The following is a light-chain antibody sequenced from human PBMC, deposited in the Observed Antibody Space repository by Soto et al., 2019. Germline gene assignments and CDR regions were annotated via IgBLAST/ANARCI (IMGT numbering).Light chain of an antibody. J-gene: IGKJ1*01. CDR2: KAS. Sequence: DIQMTQSPSTLSGSVGDRVTITCRASQSISSRLAWYQQKPGKAPQPLIYKASTLQSGVPSRFSGSGSGTEFTLTISSLQPDDFATYYCQQYVTAFRTFGQGTKV. CDR3: QQYVTAFRT. V-gene: IGKV1-5*03. CDR1: QSISSR.